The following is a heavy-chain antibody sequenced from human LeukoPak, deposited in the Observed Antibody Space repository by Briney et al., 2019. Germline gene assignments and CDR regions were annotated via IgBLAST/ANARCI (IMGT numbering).Heavy chain of an antibody. D-gene: IGHD3-22*01. V-gene: IGHV3-74*01. J-gene: IGHJ4*02. Sequence: GSLRLSCAASGFTFSSYWMYWVRQAPGKGLVWVSRINSDGSSTSHADSVKGRLTISRDNAKNTLYLQMNSLRAEDTAVYYCAREGGYSHAFDYWGQGTLVTVSS. CDR3: AREGGYSHAFDY. CDR1: GFTFSSYW. CDR2: INSDGSST.